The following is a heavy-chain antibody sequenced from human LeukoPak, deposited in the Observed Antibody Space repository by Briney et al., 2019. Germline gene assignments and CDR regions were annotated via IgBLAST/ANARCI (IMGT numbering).Heavy chain of an antibody. Sequence: PGGSLRLSCAASGFTFSSFAMSWVRQAPRKGLEWVSGISDSGDSTFYADSVKGRFTISRDNSKNTLFLQMNSLRAEDTAVYYCTKVSSTGVLCYFDYWGQGTLVTVSS. CDR1: GFTFSSFA. V-gene: IGHV3-23*01. J-gene: IGHJ4*02. CDR3: TKVSSTGVLCYFDY. D-gene: IGHD1-1*01. CDR2: ISDSGDST.